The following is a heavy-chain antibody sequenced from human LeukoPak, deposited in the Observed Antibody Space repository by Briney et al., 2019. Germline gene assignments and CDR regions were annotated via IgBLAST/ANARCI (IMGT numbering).Heavy chain of an antibody. CDR2: ISYDGSSK. J-gene: IGHJ6*02. CDR1: GFTFSRYA. D-gene: IGHD6-6*01. CDR3: ARDVSPEYSSTSWNYYYGMDV. Sequence: PGGSLRLSCAASGFTFSRYALHWVRQAPGKGLEWVAVISYDGSSKYYADSVKGRFTISRDNSKSTLYLQMNSLRAEDTAVYYCARDVSPEYSSTSWNYYYGMDVWGQGTTVTVSS. V-gene: IGHV3-30*04.